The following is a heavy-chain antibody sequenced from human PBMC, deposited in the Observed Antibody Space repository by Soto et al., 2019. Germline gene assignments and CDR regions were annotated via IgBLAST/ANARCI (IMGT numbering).Heavy chain of an antibody. CDR3: ARDLFGEYY. J-gene: IGHJ4*02. Sequence: GGSLRLSCAASGFTFSSYWMHWVRQAPGKGLVWVSYISSSGSTIYYADSVKGRFTISRDNAKNSLYLQMNSLRAEDTAVYYCARDLFGEYYWGQGTLVTVSS. D-gene: IGHD3-10*02. CDR2: ISSSGSTI. V-gene: IGHV3-48*04. CDR1: GFTFSSYW.